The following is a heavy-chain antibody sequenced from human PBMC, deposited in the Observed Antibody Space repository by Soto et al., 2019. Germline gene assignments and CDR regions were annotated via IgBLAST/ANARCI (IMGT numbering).Heavy chain of an antibody. J-gene: IGHJ4*02. CDR2: IYYSGST. CDR1: GGSISSYY. V-gene: IGHV4-59*01. Sequence: TLSLTCTVSGGSISSYYWSWIRQPPGKGLEWIGYIYYSGSTNYNPSLKSRVTISVDTSKNQFSLKLSSVTAADTAVYYCARLEYSSGWYRFGYWCQGPLVTVAS. CDR3: ARLEYSSGWYRFGY. D-gene: IGHD6-19*01.